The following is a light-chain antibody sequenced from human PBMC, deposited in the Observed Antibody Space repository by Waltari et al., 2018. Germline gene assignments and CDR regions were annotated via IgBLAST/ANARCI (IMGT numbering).Light chain of an antibody. J-gene: IGKJ1*01. CDR1: QSVSRT. CDR3: QHYVRLPVT. CDR2: GAS. V-gene: IGKV3-20*01. Sequence: EIVLTQSPGTLSSSPGERAILSCRASQSVSRTLAWYQQKPGQAPRLLIYGASTRATGIPERFSGGGSGTDFSLTISRLEPEDFAVYYCQHYVRLPVTFGQGTKVEIK.